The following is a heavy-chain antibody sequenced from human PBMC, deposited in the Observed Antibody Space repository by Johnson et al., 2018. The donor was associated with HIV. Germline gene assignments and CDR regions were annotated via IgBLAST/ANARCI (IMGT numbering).Heavy chain of an antibody. J-gene: IGHJ3*01. V-gene: IGHV3-30*04. Sequence: QMQLVESGGGVVQPGRSLRLSCAASGFTFSSYAMHWVRQAPGKGLEWVAVISYDGSNKYYADSVKGRFTISRDTSKNTLYLQMNSLRVEDTAVYYCARDSTTWGGDEGGYAFDVWGQGTTVVVS. CDR2: ISYDGSNK. CDR3: ARDSTTWGGDEGGYAFDV. CDR1: GFTFSSYA. D-gene: IGHD6-25*01.